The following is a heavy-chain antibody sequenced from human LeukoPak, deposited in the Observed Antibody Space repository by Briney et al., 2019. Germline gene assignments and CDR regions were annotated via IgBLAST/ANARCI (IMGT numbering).Heavy chain of an antibody. CDR3: ARGRRTYYDILTGFDY. Sequence: ASVKVSCKASGYTFIGYYIHWVRQAPGQGLEWMGWINPNSGNTNYAQKLQGRVTMTTDTSTSTAYMELRSLRSDDTAVYYCARGRRTYYDILTGFDYWGQGTLVTVSS. J-gene: IGHJ4*02. CDR2: INPNSGNT. D-gene: IGHD3-9*01. V-gene: IGHV1-18*04. CDR1: GYTFIGYY.